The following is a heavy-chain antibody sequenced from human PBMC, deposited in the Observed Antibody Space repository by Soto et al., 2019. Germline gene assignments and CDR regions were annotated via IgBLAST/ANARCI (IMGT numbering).Heavy chain of an antibody. V-gene: IGHV4-39*01. J-gene: IGHJ6*02. CDR3: ARQWWLVPRYYGMDV. D-gene: IGHD6-19*01. CDR1: GGSISSSSYY. CDR2: IYYSGST. Sequence: QLQLQESGPGLVKPSETLSLTCTVSGGSISSSSYYWGWIRQPPGKGLEWIGSIYYSGSTYYNPSLKGRVTISVATSKNQFSLKLSSVTAADTAVYYCARQWWLVPRYYGMDVWGQGTTVTVSS.